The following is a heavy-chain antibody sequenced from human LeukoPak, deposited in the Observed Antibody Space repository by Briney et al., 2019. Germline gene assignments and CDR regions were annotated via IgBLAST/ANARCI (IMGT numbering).Heavy chain of an antibody. CDR3: ASSSASGGNSGGFDY. CDR2: INPSGGST. D-gene: IGHD4-23*01. CDR1: GYTFTSYY. V-gene: IGHV1-46*01. J-gene: IGHJ4*02. Sequence: EASVTVSCKASGYTFTSYYMHWVRQAPGQGLEWMGIINPSGGSTSYAQKFQGRVTMTRDTSTSTVYMELSSLRSEDTAVYYCASSSASGGNSGGFDYWGQGTLVTVSS.